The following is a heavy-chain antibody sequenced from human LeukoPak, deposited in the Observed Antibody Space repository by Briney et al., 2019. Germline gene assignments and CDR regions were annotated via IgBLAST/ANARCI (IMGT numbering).Heavy chain of an antibody. Sequence: ASVKVSCKVSGYTLTELSMHWVRQAPGKGLEWMGGFDPEDGETIYAQKFQGRVTMTEDTSTDTAYMELSSLRSEDTAVYYCAAPYSSHAAIHYFDYWGQGTLVTVSS. J-gene: IGHJ4*02. D-gene: IGHD6-13*01. CDR1: GYTLTELS. CDR3: AAPYSSHAAIHYFDY. V-gene: IGHV1-24*01. CDR2: FDPEDGET.